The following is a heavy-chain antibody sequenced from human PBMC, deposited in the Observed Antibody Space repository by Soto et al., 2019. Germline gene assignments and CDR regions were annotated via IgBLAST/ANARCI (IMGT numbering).Heavy chain of an antibody. Sequence: SETLSLTCTVSGGSISSSSYYWGWIRQPPGKGLEWIGSIDYSGSTYYNPSLKSRVTISVDTSKNQFSLKLSSVTAADTAVYYCARQTQYYDILTGYYGGPFDYWGQGTLVTVS. CDR3: ARQTQYYDILTGYYGGPFDY. D-gene: IGHD3-9*01. J-gene: IGHJ4*02. V-gene: IGHV4-39*01. CDR1: GGSISSSSYY. CDR2: IDYSGST.